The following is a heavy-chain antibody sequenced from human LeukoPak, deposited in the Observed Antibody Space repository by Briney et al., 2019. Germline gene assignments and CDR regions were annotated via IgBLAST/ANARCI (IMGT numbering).Heavy chain of an antibody. CDR1: GFIFSNYG. CDR3: ARDLGPGSSFFFDF. V-gene: IGHV3-33*01. Sequence: GGSLRLSCAASGFIFSNYGMHWVRQAPGKGLEWVAVIYNDGNKKYYVDSMKDRFTVSRDNSKNTLYLQMRSLRVEDTASYFCARDLGPGSSFFFDFWGRGTLVTVSS. CDR2: IYNDGNKK. D-gene: IGHD3-10*01. J-gene: IGHJ4*02.